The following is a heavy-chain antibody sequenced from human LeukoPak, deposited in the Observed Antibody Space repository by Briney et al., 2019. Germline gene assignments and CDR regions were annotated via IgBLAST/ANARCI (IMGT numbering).Heavy chain of an antibody. CDR2: SNHSGST. V-gene: IGHV4-34*01. J-gene: IGHJ4*02. CDR3: ARGSIIVGVPAGISLDY. CDR1: GGSFSGYY. D-gene: IGHD2-2*02. Sequence: PSETLSLTCAVYGGSFSGYYWSWIRQPPGTGLEWIGESNHSGSTNYHPSLNSRVTISVDTSKTQFHLNLSSVTAADTALYYCARGSIIVGVPAGISLDYWGQGTLVTVSS.